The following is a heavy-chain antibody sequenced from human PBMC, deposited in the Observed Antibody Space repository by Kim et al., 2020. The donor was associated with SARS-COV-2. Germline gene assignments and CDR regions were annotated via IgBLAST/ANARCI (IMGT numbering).Heavy chain of an antibody. Sequence: GGSLRLSCAASGFTFSDYYMSWIRQAPGKGLEWVSYISSSGSTIYYADSVKGRFTISRDNAKNSLYLQMNSLRAEDTAVYYCARASSIAAGAGYYYGMDVWGQGTTVTVSS. CDR3: ARASSIAAGAGYYYGMDV. V-gene: IGHV3-11*01. J-gene: IGHJ6*02. D-gene: IGHD6-13*01. CDR1: GFTFSDYY. CDR2: ISSSGSTI.